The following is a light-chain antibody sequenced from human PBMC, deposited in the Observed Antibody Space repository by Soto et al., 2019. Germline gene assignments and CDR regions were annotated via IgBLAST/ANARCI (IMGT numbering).Light chain of an antibody. CDR2: KAS. CDR1: QSISSW. Sequence: DIEMTQSPSTLSASVGDRVTITCRASQSISSWLAWYQQKPGKAPKLLIYKASNLESGVPSRFSGSGSGTEFTLSISRLQPDDFATYYCQQYDRYWSFGQGTKVDIK. V-gene: IGKV1-5*03. J-gene: IGKJ1*01. CDR3: QQYDRYWS.